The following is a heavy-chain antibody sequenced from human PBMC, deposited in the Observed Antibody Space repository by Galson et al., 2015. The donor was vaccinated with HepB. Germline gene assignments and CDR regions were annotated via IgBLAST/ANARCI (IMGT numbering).Heavy chain of an antibody. D-gene: IGHD3-3*01. J-gene: IGHJ4*02. CDR3: AKGGLRFLEWLTY. CDR2: ISGGGGDT. V-gene: IGHV3-23*01. CDR1: GFTFSSYA. Sequence: SLRLSCAASGFTFSSYAMSWVRQAPGKGLEWVSTISGGGGDTYYTDSVKGRFTISRDNSKNTLFLQMNSLRNEDTALYYCAKGGLRFLEWLTYWGQGTLVTVSS.